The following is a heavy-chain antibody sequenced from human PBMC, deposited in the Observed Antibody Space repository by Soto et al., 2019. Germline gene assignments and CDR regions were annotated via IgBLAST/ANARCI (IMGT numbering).Heavy chain of an antibody. Sequence: SRHGFGYSITGFWSIRVSKMQGKGLEWMGRIDPSDSYTNYSPSFQDHVTISADKSISTAYLQWSSLKASDTAMYYCARRGYGGNSPPGGTDVLGQGTTVTVSS. CDR3: ARRGYGGNSPPGGTDV. J-gene: IGHJ6*02. CDR2: IDPSDSYT. V-gene: IGHV5-10-1*01. D-gene: IGHD4-17*01. CDR1: GYSITGFW.